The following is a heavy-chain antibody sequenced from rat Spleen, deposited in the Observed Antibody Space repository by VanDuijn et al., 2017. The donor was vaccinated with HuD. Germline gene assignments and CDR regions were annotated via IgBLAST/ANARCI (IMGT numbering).Heavy chain of an antibody. V-gene: IGHV5-29*01. CDR3: ARQGTRWYYFDY. D-gene: IGHD1-1*01. J-gene: IGHJ2*01. CDR2: IKYDGTNI. CDR1: GFTFSDYY. Sequence: EVQLVESDGGLVQPGRSLKLSCAASGFTFSDYYMAWVRQVPRKGLEWVATIKYDGTNINYRDSVRGRFTISRDNAKNTLYLQMDSLRSEDTATYYCARQGTRWYYFDYWGQGVMVTVSS.